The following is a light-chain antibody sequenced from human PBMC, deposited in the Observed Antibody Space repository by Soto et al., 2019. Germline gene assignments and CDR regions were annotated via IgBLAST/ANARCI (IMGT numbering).Light chain of an antibody. CDR1: QSIGKH. J-gene: IGKJ4*01. V-gene: IGKV1-9*01. CDR2: AAS. Sequence: DIQMTQSPSSLSASVGDRVTITFRASQSIGKHLNWYQQKPGKAPKLLIYAASTLQSGVPSRFSGSGSGTDFTLTISSLQPEDFATYYCQQLERYPSTFGGGTKVDIK. CDR3: QQLERYPST.